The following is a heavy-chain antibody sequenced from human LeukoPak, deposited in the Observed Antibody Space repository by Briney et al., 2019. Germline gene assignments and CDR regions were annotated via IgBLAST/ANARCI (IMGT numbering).Heavy chain of an antibody. CDR2: IIPIFGTA. CDR3: ARVPRDILTGYSPNNAFDI. Sequence: SVKVSCKASGGTFSSYAISWVRQAPGQGLEWMGGIIPIFGTANYAQKFQGRVTITADESTSTAHMELSSLRSEDTAVYYCARVPRDILTGYSPNNAFDIWGQGTMVTVSS. V-gene: IGHV1-69*13. D-gene: IGHD3-9*01. J-gene: IGHJ3*02. CDR1: GGTFSSYA.